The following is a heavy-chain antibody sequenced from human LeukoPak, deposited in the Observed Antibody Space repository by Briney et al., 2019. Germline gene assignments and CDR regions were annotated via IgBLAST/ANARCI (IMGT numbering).Heavy chain of an antibody. V-gene: IGHV1-8*01. D-gene: IGHD2-15*01. CDR2: MNPNDCNT. J-gene: IGHJ4*02. Sequence: GASVKVSCEASGDTLAYYEIKWVRQATGQGLEWMGSMNPNDCNTRYPQKFQGRVTMTRDTSTSTVYMELSSLRSEDTAVYYCARLSGTPRQGYFDYWGQGTLVTVSS. CDR1: GDTLAYYE. CDR3: ARLSGTPRQGYFDY.